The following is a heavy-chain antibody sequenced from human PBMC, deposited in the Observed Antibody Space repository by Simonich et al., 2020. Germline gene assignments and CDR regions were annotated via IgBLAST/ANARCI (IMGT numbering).Heavy chain of an antibody. Sequence: QLQLQESGPGLVKPSETLSLTCTVSGGSISSSSYYWGWIRQPPGKGLGWIGSLYYSGSTYYNPSLKIRVTISVDTSKNHFSLKRSSVTAADTAVYYCARQRVLMVYAIDYWGQGTLVTVSS. CDR2: LYYSGST. V-gene: IGHV4-39*01. CDR1: GGSISSSSYY. CDR3: ARQRVLMVYAIDY. J-gene: IGHJ4*02. D-gene: IGHD2-8*01.